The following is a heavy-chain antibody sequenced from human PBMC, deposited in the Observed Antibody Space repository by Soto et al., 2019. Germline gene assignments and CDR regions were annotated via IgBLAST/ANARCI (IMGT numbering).Heavy chain of an antibody. CDR1: GFTFDDFG. CDR3: ARPSTGGYCTGTNCYYYFDF. D-gene: IGHD2-2*01. V-gene: IGHV3-20*04. J-gene: IGHJ4*02. CDR2: INWNGGST. Sequence: TGGSLRLSCAASGFTFDDFGMSWVRQAPGKGLEWVSGINWNGGSTGYSDSVKGRFTISRDNAKNSLYLQMNGLRAEDTALYYCARPSTGGYCTGTNCYYYFDFWGQGTLVTVSS.